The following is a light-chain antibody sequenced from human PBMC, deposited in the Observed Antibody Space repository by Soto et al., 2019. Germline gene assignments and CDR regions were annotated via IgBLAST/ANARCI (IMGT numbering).Light chain of an antibody. J-gene: IGLJ2*01. V-gene: IGLV1-44*01. CDR1: SANIGSHT. Sequence: QSVLTQPPSASGTPGQRINISCSGSSANIGSHTVNWHQQVPGTAPKLLIYSNNERPSGAPDRFSGSKSGTSASLAISGLQSGDEADYYCAAWDDSLNGVIFGGGTKLTVL. CDR3: AAWDDSLNGVI. CDR2: SNN.